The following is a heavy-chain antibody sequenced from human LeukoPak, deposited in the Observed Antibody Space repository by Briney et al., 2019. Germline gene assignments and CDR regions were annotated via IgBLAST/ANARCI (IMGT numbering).Heavy chain of an antibody. CDR1: GFTFSSYE. CDR2: ISSSSSYI. J-gene: IGHJ4*02. CDR3: ARDLAGSGSYIDY. V-gene: IGHV3-21*01. Sequence: KTGGSLRLSCAASGFTFSSYEMNWVRQAPGKGLEWVSSISSSSSYIFYADSVKGRFTISRDNAKNSLYLQMNSLRAEDTAVYSCARDLAGSGSYIDYWGQGTLVTVSS. D-gene: IGHD3-10*01.